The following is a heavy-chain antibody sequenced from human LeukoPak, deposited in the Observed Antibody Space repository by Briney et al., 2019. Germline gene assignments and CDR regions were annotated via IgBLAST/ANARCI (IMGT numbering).Heavy chain of an antibody. CDR1: GFSFNIYG. D-gene: IGHD3-10*01. J-gene: IGHJ4*02. V-gene: IGHV3-30*02. CDR2: IWYDGSNK. CDR3: AKEYDSGGYGANFDY. Sequence: GGSLRLSCAASGFSFNIYGMHWVRQAPGKGLEWVAVIWYDGSNKYYADSVKGRFTISRDNSRNTMYLQMDSLRAEDTAVYYCAKEYDSGGYGANFDYWGQGTLVTVSS.